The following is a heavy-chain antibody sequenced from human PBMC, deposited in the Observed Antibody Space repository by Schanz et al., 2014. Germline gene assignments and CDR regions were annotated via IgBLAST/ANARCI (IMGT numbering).Heavy chain of an antibody. CDR2: IYYTGHT. J-gene: IGHJ6*02. D-gene: IGHD3-16*01. CDR1: GGSISTYY. V-gene: IGHV4-59*08. Sequence: QVQLQESGPGLVKPSETLSLTCTVSGGSISTYYWSWIRQPPGKGLEWIGYIYYTGHTYYNPSLRGGDAISVDPSKNHFSRKMFSVTAADTAVYYCVVGDVGAHSYFYYGMEVWGQGTTVTVSS. CDR3: VVGDVGAHSYFYYGMEV.